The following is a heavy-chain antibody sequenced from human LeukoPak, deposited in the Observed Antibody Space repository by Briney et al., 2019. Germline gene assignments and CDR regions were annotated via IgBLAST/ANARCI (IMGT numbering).Heavy chain of an antibody. J-gene: IGHJ4*02. CDR1: GFTFSSYW. CDR3: ARVWDSSGYYPGY. V-gene: IGHV3-74*01. CDR2: INSDGSST. D-gene: IGHD3-22*01. Sequence: GGSLRLSCAASGFTFSSYWMHWVRQAPGKGLVWVSRINSDGSSTNYADSVKGRFTISRDNAKNTLYLQMNSLRAEDTAAYYCARVWDSSGYYPGYWGQGTLVTVSS.